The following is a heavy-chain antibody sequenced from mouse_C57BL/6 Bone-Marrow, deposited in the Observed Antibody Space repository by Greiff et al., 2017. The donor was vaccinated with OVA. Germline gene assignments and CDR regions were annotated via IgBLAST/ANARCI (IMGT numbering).Heavy chain of an antibody. V-gene: IGHV5-17*01. CDR3: ARTHITTVVASFDY. CDR1: GFTFSDYG. J-gene: IGHJ2*01. CDR2: ISSGSSTI. D-gene: IGHD1-1*01. Sequence: DVQLVESGGGLVKPGGSLKLSCAASGFTFSDYGMHWVRQAPEKGLEWVAYISSGSSTIYYADTVKGRFTISRDNAKNTLFLQMTSLRSEDTAMYYCARTHITTVVASFDYWGQGTTLTVSS.